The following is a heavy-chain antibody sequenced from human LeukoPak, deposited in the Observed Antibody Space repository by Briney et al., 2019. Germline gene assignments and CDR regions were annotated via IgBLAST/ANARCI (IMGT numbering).Heavy chain of an antibody. D-gene: IGHD3-22*01. Sequence: PGGSLRLSCAASGFTFSSYGMHWVRQAPGKGLEWVAVIWYDGSNKYYADSVKGRFTISRDNSKNTLYLQMNSLRAEDTAVYYCAREYYYDSSGSILRLYYYYGMDVWGQGTTVTVSS. CDR3: AREYYYDSSGSILRLYYYYGMDV. CDR1: GFTFSSYG. V-gene: IGHV3-33*01. J-gene: IGHJ6*02. CDR2: IWYDGSNK.